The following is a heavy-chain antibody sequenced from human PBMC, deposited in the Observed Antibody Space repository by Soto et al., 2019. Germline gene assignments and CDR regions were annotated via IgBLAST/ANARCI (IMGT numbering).Heavy chain of an antibody. D-gene: IGHD6-6*01. J-gene: IGHJ5*02. CDR3: ARDGSLYSSSNWFDP. CDR2: IIPIFGTA. Sequence: SVKVSCKASGGTFSSYAISWVRQAPGQGLEWMGGIIPIFGTANYAQKFQGRVTITADESTSTAYMELSSLRSEDTAVYYCARDGSLYSSSNWFDPWGQGTLVTVSS. V-gene: IGHV1-69*13. CDR1: GGTFSSYA.